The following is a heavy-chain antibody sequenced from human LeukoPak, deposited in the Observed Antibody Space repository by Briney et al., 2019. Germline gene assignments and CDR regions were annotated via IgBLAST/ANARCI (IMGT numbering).Heavy chain of an antibody. CDR3: AKERDYGDYDFDY. CDR1: GFTFSSYG. J-gene: IGHJ4*02. Sequence: PGGSLRLSCAASGFTFSSYGMHWVRQAPGKGLEWVAFIRYDGSNKYYADSVKGRSTISRDNSKNTLYLQMNSLRAEDTAVYYCAKERDYGDYDFDYWGQGTLVTVSS. D-gene: IGHD4-17*01. CDR2: IRYDGSNK. V-gene: IGHV3-30*02.